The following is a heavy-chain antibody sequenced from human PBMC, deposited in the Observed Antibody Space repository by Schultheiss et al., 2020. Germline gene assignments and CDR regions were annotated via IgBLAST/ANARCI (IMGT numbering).Heavy chain of an antibody. J-gene: IGHJ6*04. V-gene: IGHV1-18*04. Sequence: ASVKVSCKASGYTFTSYGISWVRQAPGQGLEWMGWISAYNGNTNYAQKLQGRVTMTSDTSTSTAYMELSRLRSDDTAVYYCAREYRYFDWSMDVWGKGTTVTVSS. D-gene: IGHD3-9*01. CDR1: GYTFTSYG. CDR3: AREYRYFDWSMDV. CDR2: ISAYNGNT.